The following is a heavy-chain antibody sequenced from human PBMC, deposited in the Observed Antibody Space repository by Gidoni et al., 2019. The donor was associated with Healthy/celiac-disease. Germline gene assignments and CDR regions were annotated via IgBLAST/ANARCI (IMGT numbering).Heavy chain of an antibody. V-gene: IGHV4-38-2*02. CDR1: GYSISSGYY. CDR2: IYHSGST. D-gene: IGHD6-19*01. J-gene: IGHJ6*02. CDR3: ARDNSSGWYYYYYGMDV. Sequence: QVQLQESGPGLVKPSTTLSLNCAVSGYSISSGYYWGWIRQPPGKGLEWIGSIYHSGSTYYNPSLKSRVTISVDTSKNQFSLKLSSVTAADTAVYYCARDNSSGWYYYYYGMDVWGQGTTVTVSS.